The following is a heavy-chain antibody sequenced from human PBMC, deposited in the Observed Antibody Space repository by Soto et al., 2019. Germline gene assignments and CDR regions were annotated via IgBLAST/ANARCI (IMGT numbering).Heavy chain of an antibody. D-gene: IGHD3-3*01. CDR1: GGSLSSSSYY. V-gene: IGHV4-39*01. Sequence: SETLSLTCTVSGGSLSSSSYYWGWIRQPPGKGLEWIGSIYYSGSTYYNPSLKSRVTISVDTSKNQFSLKLSSVTAADTPVYYCARGITFFGVAPNWFYPWGQGTLITVSS. J-gene: IGHJ5*02. CDR2: IYYSGST. CDR3: ARGITFFGVAPNWFYP.